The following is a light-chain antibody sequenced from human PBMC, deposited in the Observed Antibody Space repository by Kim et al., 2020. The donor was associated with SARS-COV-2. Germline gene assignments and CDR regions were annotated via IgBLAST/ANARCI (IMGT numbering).Light chain of an antibody. CDR1: SSDVGSYNR. CDR3: SSYTSSSTWV. J-gene: IGLJ1*01. Sequence: QSALTQPPSVSGSPGQSVTISCTGTSSDVGSYNRVSWYQQPPGTAPKLMIYEVSNRPSGVPDRFSGSKSGNTASLTISGLQAEDEADYYCSSYTSSSTWVFGTGTKVTV. CDR2: EVS. V-gene: IGLV2-18*02.